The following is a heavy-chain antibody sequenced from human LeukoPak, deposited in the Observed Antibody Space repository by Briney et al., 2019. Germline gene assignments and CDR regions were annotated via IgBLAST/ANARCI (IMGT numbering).Heavy chain of an antibody. Sequence: QPGRSLRLSCEASGFTFNTYAMHWVRQPPGKRLEWVALISYDGSDKIYTDSVKGRFTISRDNSESTLYLQMDSLRGDDAAVYYCAKAVGRISWSFDYWGQGALVTVSS. J-gene: IGHJ4*02. V-gene: IGHV3-30*18. CDR2: ISYDGSDK. CDR1: GFTFNTYA. D-gene: IGHD6-13*01. CDR3: AKAVGRISWSFDY.